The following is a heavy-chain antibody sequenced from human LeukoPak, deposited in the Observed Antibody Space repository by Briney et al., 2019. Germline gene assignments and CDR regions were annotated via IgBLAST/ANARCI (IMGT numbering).Heavy chain of an antibody. Sequence: SETLSLTCTVSGGSISSYYWSWIRQPPGKGLEWIGYIYYSGSTNYNPSLKSRVTISVDTSKNQFSLKLSSVTAADTAVYYCARGYDFWSGYYTPHYYYYYMDVWGKGTTVTVSS. V-gene: IGHV4-59*01. CDR1: GGSISSYY. CDR3: ARGYDFWSGYYTPHYYYYYMDV. CDR2: IYYSGST. J-gene: IGHJ6*03. D-gene: IGHD3-3*01.